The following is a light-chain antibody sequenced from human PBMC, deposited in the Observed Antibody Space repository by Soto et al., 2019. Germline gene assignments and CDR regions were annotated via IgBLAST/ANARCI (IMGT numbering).Light chain of an antibody. CDR1: SSDVGRYDY. CDR2: EVS. CDR3: SSYAGSSVL. V-gene: IGLV2-14*01. Sequence: QSALTQPASVSGSPGQSITISCTGTSSDVGRYDYVSWYQQHPGKVPKLMIYEVSNRPSGVSTRFSGSKSGNTASLTISGLQAEDEADYYCSSYAGSSVLFGGGTKLTVL. J-gene: IGLJ2*01.